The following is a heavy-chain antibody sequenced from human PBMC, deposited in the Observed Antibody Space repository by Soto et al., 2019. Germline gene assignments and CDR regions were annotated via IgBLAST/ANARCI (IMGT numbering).Heavy chain of an antibody. CDR2: IYSGGST. CDR1: GFTVSSNY. D-gene: IGHD3-22*01. Sequence: EVQLVETGGGLIQPGGSLRLSCAASGFTVSSNYMSWVRQAPGKGLEWVSVIYSGGSTYYADSVKGRFTISRDNSKNTLYLQMNSLRAEDTAVYYCARVLYYYDSSGCYSYRDYWGQGTLVTVSS. J-gene: IGHJ4*02. V-gene: IGHV3-53*02. CDR3: ARVLYYYDSSGCYSYRDY.